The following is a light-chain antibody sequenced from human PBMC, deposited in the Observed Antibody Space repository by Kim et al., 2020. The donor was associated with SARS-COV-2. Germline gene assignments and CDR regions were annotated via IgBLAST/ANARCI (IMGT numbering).Light chain of an antibody. J-gene: IGKJ4*01. V-gene: IGKV1-17*01. CDR2: GAS. CDR3: LYHNNHLLN. Sequence: SSVGDRVTITCRASQAIGNHLAWYQQKPGTAPKRLIYGASSLQSGVPSRFSGSGSGTEFTLTISSLQPEDFTTYYCLYHNNHLLNFGGGTKVDIK. CDR1: QAIGNH.